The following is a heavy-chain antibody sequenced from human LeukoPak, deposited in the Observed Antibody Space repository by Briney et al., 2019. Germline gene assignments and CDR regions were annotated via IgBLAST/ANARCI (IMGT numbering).Heavy chain of an antibody. CDR1: GYSISSGYY. CDR3: ARHRRNVVVITFGFDY. V-gene: IGHV4-38-2*02. Sequence: SETLSLTCTVSGYSISSGYYWGWIRQPPGKGLEWIGSIYHSGSTYYNPSLKSRVTISVDTSKNQFSLRLSSVTAADTAVYYCARHRRNVVVITFGFDYWGQGTLVTVSS. CDR2: IYHSGST. J-gene: IGHJ4*02. D-gene: IGHD3-22*01.